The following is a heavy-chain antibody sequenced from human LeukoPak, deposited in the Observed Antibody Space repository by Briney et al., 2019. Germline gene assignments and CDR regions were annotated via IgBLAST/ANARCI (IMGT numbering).Heavy chain of an antibody. D-gene: IGHD6-19*01. CDR1: GGSISSGGYY. CDR3: ARANSGWHPDDRGFDY. Sequence: PSQTLSLTCTVSGGSISSGGYYWSWIRQHPGKGLEWIGYIYYSGSTNYNPSLKSRVTISVDTSKNQFSLKLSSVTAADTAVYYCARANSGWHPDDRGFDYWGQGTLVTVSS. CDR2: IYYSGST. J-gene: IGHJ4*02. V-gene: IGHV4-61*08.